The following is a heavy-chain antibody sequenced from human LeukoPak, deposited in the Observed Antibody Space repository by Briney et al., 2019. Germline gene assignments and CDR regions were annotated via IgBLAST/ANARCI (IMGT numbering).Heavy chain of an antibody. D-gene: IGHD3-16*01. CDR2: IKHDGSED. CDR1: GFIFSSYW. V-gene: IGHV3-7*01. Sequence: GSLRLSCAASGFIFSSYWMTWVRQAPGKGLEWVATIKHDGSEDYYLDSAKGRFTISRDNAKSSMWLQMNSLRAEDTAVYYCAKDDDWGRYKHWGQGTLVTVSS. J-gene: IGHJ1*01. CDR3: AKDDDWGRYKH.